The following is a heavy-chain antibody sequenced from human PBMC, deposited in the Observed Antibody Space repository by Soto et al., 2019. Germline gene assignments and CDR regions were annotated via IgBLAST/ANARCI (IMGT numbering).Heavy chain of an antibody. V-gene: IGHV3-21*01. CDR1: GFTFSSYS. J-gene: IGHJ4*02. CDR3: ARYGYCSSTSCYDTGFDY. D-gene: IGHD2-2*03. CDR2: ISSSSSYI. Sequence: GGSLRLSCAASGFTFSSYSMNWVRQAPGKGLEWVSSISSSSSYIYYADSVKGRFTISRDNAKNSLYLQMNSLRAEDTAVYYCARYGYCSSTSCYDTGFDYWGQGTLVTVSS.